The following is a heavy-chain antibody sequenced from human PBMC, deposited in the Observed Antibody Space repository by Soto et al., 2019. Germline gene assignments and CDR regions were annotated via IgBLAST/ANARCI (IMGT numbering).Heavy chain of an antibody. Sequence: ASVKVSCKASGYTFTNYAIHWVRQAPGQGLEWMGWINAGNGNTKYSQKFQGRVTITRDTSASTAYMELSSLRSEDTALYYCARAVAVPADFDYWGQGTLVTVSS. V-gene: IGHV1-3*01. J-gene: IGHJ4*02. CDR1: GYTFTNYA. CDR3: ARAVAVPADFDY. D-gene: IGHD6-19*01. CDR2: INAGNGNT.